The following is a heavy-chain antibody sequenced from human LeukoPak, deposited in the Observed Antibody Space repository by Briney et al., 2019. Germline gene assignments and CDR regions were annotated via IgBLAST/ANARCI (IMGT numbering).Heavy chain of an antibody. CDR3: GRHGLAGWLGGTCFQSFHYYGMDV. V-gene: IGHV5-51*01. Sequence: GESLKISCKASGYSFKASWIGWVRHMPGKGLEWMGIIFPYDSDTKYSPSFQGQVTISVDKSTSTAYLQWSGLKASDSAMYYCGRHGLAGWLGGTCFQSFHYYGMDVWGQGTTVTVSS. CDR1: GYSFKASW. J-gene: IGHJ6*02. CDR2: IFPYDSDT. D-gene: IGHD1-1*01.